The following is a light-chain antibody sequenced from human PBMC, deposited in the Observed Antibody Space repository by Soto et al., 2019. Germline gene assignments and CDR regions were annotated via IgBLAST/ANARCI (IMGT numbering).Light chain of an antibody. CDR3: AAWDDSLSGWV. CDR1: TSNIGSNY. V-gene: IGLV1-47*01. J-gene: IGLJ7*01. Sequence: QSVLTQPPSASGTPGQRVTISCSGSTSNIGSNYVYWYHQLPGTAPKLLIYSNNQRPSGVPDRFSGSKSGTSASLAISGLRSEDEADYYCAAWDDSLSGWVFGGGTQLDRP. CDR2: SNN.